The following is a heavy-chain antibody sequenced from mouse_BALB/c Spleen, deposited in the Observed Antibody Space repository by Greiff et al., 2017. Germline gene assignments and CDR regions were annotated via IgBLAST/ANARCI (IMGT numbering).Heavy chain of an antibody. CDR2: ISNGGGST. V-gene: IGHV5-12-2*01. J-gene: IGHJ3*01. CDR1: GFTFSSYT. Sequence: EVKLMESGGGLVQPGGSLKLSCAASGFTFSSYTMSWVRQTPEKRLEWVAYISNGGGSTYYPDTVKGRFTISRDNAKNTLYLQMSSLKSEDTAMYYCARHAISWGQGTLVTVSA. CDR3: ARHAIS.